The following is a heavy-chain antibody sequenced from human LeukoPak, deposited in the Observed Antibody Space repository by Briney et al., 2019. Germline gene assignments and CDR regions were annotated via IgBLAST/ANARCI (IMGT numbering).Heavy chain of an antibody. V-gene: IGHV3-21*01. J-gene: IGHJ6*03. D-gene: IGHD6-19*01. CDR1: GFPFSSYS. CDR3: ARDSRIAVAGTAMDV. CDR2: ISSSSSYI. Sequence: GGSLRLSCAASGFPFSSYSMNWVRQAPGKGLEWVSSISSSSSYIYYADSVKGRFTISRDNAKNSLYLQMNSLRAEDTAVYYCARDSRIAVAGTAMDVWGKGTTVTVSS.